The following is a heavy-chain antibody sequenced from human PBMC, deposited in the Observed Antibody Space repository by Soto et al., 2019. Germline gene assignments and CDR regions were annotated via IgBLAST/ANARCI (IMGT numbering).Heavy chain of an antibody. V-gene: IGHV4-39*01. D-gene: IGHD6-19*01. Sequence: SETLSLTCTVSGGSISSSSYYWGWIRQPPGKGLEWIGSIYYSGSTYYNPSLKSRVTISVDTSRNQFYRRLSSVTAADTAVYYCASGYRGIAVNDYYYYGMDVWGQGTTVTVSS. CDR3: ASGYRGIAVNDYYYYGMDV. CDR2: IYYSGST. J-gene: IGHJ6*02. CDR1: GGSISSSSYY.